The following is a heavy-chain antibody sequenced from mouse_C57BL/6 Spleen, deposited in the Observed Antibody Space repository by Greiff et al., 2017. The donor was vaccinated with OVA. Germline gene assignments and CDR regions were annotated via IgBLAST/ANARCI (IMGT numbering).Heavy chain of an antibody. CDR1: GYTFTSYW. D-gene: IGHD1-1*01. J-gene: IGHJ3*01. V-gene: IGHV1-64*01. CDR2: IHPNSGST. CDR3: ARDGSSYVAY. Sequence: QVQLQQPGAELVKPGASVKLSCKASGYTFTSYWMHWVKQRPGQGLEWIGMIHPNSGSTNYNEKFKSKATLTVDKSSSTAYMQRSSLTSEDSAVYYCARDGSSYVAYWGQGTLVTVSA.